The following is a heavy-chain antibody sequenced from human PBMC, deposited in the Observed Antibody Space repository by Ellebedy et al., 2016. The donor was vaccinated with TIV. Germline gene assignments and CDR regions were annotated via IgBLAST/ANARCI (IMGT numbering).Heavy chain of an antibody. CDR2: IKQGGSER. Sequence: GGSLRLSCATSGFSFRSYWMSWVRQAPGKGLEWVANIKQGGSERYYVDSVKGRFTISRDNAKNSLYLEMNSLRAEDTAVYYCATDGSYGDYLSPAHAFEIWGQGTMVTVSS. J-gene: IGHJ3*02. V-gene: IGHV3-7*01. CDR3: ATDGSYGDYLSPAHAFEI. D-gene: IGHD4-17*01. CDR1: GFSFRSYW.